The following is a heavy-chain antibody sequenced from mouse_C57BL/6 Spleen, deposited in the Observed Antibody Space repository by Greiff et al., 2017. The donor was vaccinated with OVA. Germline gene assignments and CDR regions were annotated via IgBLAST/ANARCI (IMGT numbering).Heavy chain of an antibody. CDR3: ARSVTYYSNYEGFAY. D-gene: IGHD2-5*01. Sequence: QVQLQQPGAELVKPGASVKMSCKASGYTFTSYWITWVKQRPGQGLEWIGDIYPGSGSTNYNEKFKSKATLTVYTSSSTAYMQLSSLTSEDSAVYYGARSVTYYSNYEGFAYWGQGTLVTVSA. CDR1: GYTFTSYW. J-gene: IGHJ3*01. CDR2: IYPGSGST. V-gene: IGHV1-55*01.